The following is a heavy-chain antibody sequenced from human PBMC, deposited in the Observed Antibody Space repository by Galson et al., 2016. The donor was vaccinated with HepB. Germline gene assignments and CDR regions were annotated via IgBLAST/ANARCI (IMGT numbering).Heavy chain of an antibody. Sequence: SVKVSCKASGYNFHNYHISWVRQAPGQGLEWVGVINPRGGSTSTAQKFQGRLTLTTDTSTKMFYLELSSLNPEDTAIYYCAREGVDLGATVPHFESWGQGSLVAVSS. CDR1: GYNFHNYH. J-gene: IGHJ4*02. V-gene: IGHV1-46*02. CDR2: INPRGGST. D-gene: IGHD5-12*01. CDR3: AREGVDLGATVPHFES.